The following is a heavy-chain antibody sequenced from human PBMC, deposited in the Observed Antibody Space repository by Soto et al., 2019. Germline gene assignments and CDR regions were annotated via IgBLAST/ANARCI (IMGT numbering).Heavy chain of an antibody. J-gene: IGHJ6*03. CDR3: ARDPGITMVRGPPNYYYHMDV. Sequence: QVQLVESGGGVVQPGRSLRLSCAASGFTFSSYGMHWVRQAPGKGLEWVAVIWYDGSNKYYADSVKGRFTISRDNSKNTLYLQMNSLRAEDTAVYYCARDPGITMVRGPPNYYYHMDVWGKGTTVTVSS. D-gene: IGHD3-10*01. V-gene: IGHV3-33*01. CDR2: IWYDGSNK. CDR1: GFTFSSYG.